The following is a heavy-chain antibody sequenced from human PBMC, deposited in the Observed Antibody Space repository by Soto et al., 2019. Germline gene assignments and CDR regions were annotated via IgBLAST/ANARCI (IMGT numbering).Heavy chain of an antibody. CDR2: IYAGGNT. J-gene: IGHJ4*02. Sequence: GGSLRLSCAASGFSVTSNYMTWVRQAPGKGLECVSVIYAGGNTYYPDSVKGRFTISSDNSKNTLFLQMNDLRAEDTAVYYCARVTTFYDILTSSYALNYFDYWGQGTRVTVSS. V-gene: IGHV3-53*01. CDR1: GFSVTSNY. CDR3: ARVTTFYDILTSSYALNYFDY. D-gene: IGHD3-9*01.